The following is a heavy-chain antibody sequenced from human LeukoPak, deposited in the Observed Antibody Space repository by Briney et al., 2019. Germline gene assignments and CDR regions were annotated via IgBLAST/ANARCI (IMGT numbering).Heavy chain of an antibody. D-gene: IGHD6-6*01. CDR1: GGSISSYY. CDR2: IYYSGST. Sequence: PSETLPLTCTVSGGSISSYYWSWIRQPPGKGLEWIGYIYYSGSTNYNPSLKSRVTISVDTSKNQFSLKLSSVTAADTAVYYCARVGLYSSSSDAFDIWGQGTMVTVSS. CDR3: ARVGLYSSSSDAFDI. V-gene: IGHV4-59*01. J-gene: IGHJ3*02.